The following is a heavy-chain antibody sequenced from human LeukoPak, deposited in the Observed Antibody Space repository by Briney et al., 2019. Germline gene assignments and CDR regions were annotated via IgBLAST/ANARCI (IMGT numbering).Heavy chain of an antibody. Sequence: GRSLRLSCAASGFTFGDYGIHWVRLGPGKDLEWVSGISWNSGYKVYADSVKGRFTISRDNAKNSLYLQMNSLRAEDTAVYYCARDQGGGYSYGWQSFDYWGQGTLVTVSS. J-gene: IGHJ4*02. V-gene: IGHV3-9*01. CDR2: ISWNSGYK. CDR1: GFTFGDYG. CDR3: ARDQGGGYSYGWQSFDY. D-gene: IGHD5-18*01.